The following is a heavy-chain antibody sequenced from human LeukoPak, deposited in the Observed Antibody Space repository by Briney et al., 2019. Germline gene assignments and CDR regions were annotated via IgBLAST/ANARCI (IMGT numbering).Heavy chain of an antibody. D-gene: IGHD3-9*01. CDR1: GGSISSGDYY. J-gene: IGHJ3*02. CDR3: ARVSRHYDILTGYYTAPGRDAFDI. V-gene: IGHV4-30-4*01. Sequence: PSETLSLTCTVSGGSISSGDYYWSWIRQPLGKGLEWIGYIYYSGSTYYNPSLKSRVTISVDTSKNQFSLKLSSVTAADTAVYYCARVSRHYDILTGYYTAPGRDAFDIWGQGTMVTVSS. CDR2: IYYSGST.